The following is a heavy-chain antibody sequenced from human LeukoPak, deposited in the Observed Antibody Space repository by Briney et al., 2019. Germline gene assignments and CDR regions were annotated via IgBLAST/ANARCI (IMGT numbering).Heavy chain of an antibody. CDR2: INHSGST. CDR1: GGSFSGYY. D-gene: IGHD5-18*01. Sequence: SETLSLTCAVHGGSFSGYYWSWIRQPPGKGLEWIGEINHSGSTNYNPSLKSRVTISVDTSKNQFSLNLSSVTAADTAVYYCARRGYTYGYTYWGQGTLVTVSS. V-gene: IGHV4-34*01. CDR3: ARRGYTYGYTY. J-gene: IGHJ4*02.